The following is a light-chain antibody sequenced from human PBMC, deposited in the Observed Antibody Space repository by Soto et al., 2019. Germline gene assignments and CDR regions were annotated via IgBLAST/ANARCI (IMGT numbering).Light chain of an antibody. Sequence: EIVMTQSPATLSVSPGERATLSCRASQSVSSNLAWYQQKPGQAPRLLIYGASTRATGIPARFSGSGSGTEFTLTISSLRSEDFADYYCQQYNNWPGYTFGQGTKLEIK. V-gene: IGKV3-15*01. CDR3: QQYNNWPGYT. CDR2: GAS. J-gene: IGKJ2*01. CDR1: QSVSSN.